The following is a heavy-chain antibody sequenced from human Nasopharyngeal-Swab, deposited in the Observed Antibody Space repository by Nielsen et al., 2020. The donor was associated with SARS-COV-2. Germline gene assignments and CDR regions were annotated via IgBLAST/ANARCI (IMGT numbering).Heavy chain of an antibody. CDR3: AKKRPGYYGMDV. CDR1: GFTFSNYV. Sequence: GESLKISCAASGFTFSNYVLSWVRLAPGKRLEWVSTISVSGANTYYADSAKGRFTISRDNSQDTVHLQMNSLRVEDTAIYYCAKKRPGYYGMDVWGQGTTVTVSS. V-gene: IGHV3-23*01. D-gene: IGHD6-13*01. CDR2: ISVSGANT. J-gene: IGHJ6*02.